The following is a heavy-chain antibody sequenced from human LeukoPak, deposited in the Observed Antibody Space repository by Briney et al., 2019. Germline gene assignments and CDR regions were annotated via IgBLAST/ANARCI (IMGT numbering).Heavy chain of an antibody. Sequence: GGGLRLSSVESGVTSSAYWMTSGCEAPEEGLEWVANINEDGREVYYVDSVKGRFTISRDNAKNSLYLQMSSLRVEDTAVYYCAKGGHVDYCGQGTLVTVSS. CDR2: INEDGREV. J-gene: IGHJ4*02. CDR3: AKGGHVDY. CDR1: GVTSSAYW. V-gene: IGHV3-7*01.